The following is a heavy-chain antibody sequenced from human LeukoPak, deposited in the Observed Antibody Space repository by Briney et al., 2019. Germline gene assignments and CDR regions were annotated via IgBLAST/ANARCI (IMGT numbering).Heavy chain of an antibody. Sequence: GGSLRLSCAGSGFPFSSYEMNWLRQAPGKGLEWVSHIDSSGITIYYGDSVKGRFTISRDNAKNSIYLQMDSLGVEDTAIYYCARDSVGDLLDYWGQGTLVTVSS. D-gene: IGHD4-17*01. CDR3: ARDSVGDLLDY. J-gene: IGHJ4*02. CDR1: GFPFSSYE. V-gene: IGHV3-48*03. CDR2: IDSSGITI.